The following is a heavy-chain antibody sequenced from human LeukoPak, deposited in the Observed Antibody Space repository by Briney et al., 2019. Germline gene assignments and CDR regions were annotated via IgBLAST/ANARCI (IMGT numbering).Heavy chain of an antibody. Sequence: PGGSLRLSCAASGFTFSSYSMNWVRQAPGKGLEWVSYISSSSSTIYYADSVKGRFIISRDNAKNSLYLQMNSLRAEDTAVYYCARSYPYYYDSSGYYQSYYYYYMDVWGKGTTVTVSS. J-gene: IGHJ6*03. CDR2: ISSSSSTI. V-gene: IGHV3-48*04. D-gene: IGHD3-22*01. CDR1: GFTFSSYS. CDR3: ARSYPYYYDSSGYYQSYYYYYMDV.